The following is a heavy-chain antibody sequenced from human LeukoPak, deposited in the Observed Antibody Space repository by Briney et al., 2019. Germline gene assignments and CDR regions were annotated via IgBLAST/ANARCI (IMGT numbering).Heavy chain of an antibody. CDR3: ARETYYYDSSGYFDY. J-gene: IGHJ4*02. CDR1: GFTFDDYG. CDR2: INWNGGST. Sequence: GGSLRLSCAASGFTFDDYGVSWVRQAPGKGLEWVSGINWNGGSTGYADSVKGRFTISRDNAKNSLYLQMNSLRAEDTALYYCARETYYYDSSGYFDYWGQGTLVTVSS. V-gene: IGHV3-20*04. D-gene: IGHD3-22*01.